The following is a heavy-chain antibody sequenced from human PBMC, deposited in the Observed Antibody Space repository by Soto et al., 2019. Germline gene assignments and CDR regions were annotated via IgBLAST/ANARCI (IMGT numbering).Heavy chain of an antibody. J-gene: IGHJ4*02. D-gene: IGHD3-22*01. CDR2: IYPGDSDT. CDR1: GYSFTSYW. V-gene: IGHV5-51*01. CDR3: ARQGLYDSSGYGFFFDY. Sequence: GESLKIACKGSGYSFTSYWIGWVRQMPGKGLEWMGIIYPGDSDTRYSPSFQGQVTISADKSISTAYLQWSSLKASDTAMYYCARQGLYDSSGYGFFFDYWGQGTLVTVSS.